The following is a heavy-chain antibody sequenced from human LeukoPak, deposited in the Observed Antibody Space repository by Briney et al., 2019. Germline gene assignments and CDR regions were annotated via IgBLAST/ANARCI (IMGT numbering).Heavy chain of an antibody. CDR3: ARVIRLLRLGELSSFDY. D-gene: IGHD3-16*02. Sequence: PSETLSLTCTVSGGSISSSSYYWGWIRQPPGKGLEWIGSIYYSGSTYYNPSLKSRVTISVDTSKNQFSLKLSSVTAADTAVYYCARVIRLLRLGELSSFDYWGQGTLVTVSS. J-gene: IGHJ4*02. CDR1: GGSISSSSYY. CDR2: IYYSGST. V-gene: IGHV4-39*07.